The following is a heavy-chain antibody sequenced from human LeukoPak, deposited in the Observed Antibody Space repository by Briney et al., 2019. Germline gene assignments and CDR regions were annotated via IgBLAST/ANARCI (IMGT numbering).Heavy chain of an antibody. Sequence: GESLKISCKGSGYSFTNYWIGWVRQMPGKGLEWMGIIYPGDSDTRYSPSFQGQVTISADKSISTAYLQRSSLKPSDPAIYYCARQGHYYYDSSGSHPSYFDYWGQGTLVTVSS. CDR2: IYPGDSDT. CDR3: ARQGHYYYDSSGSHPSYFDY. D-gene: IGHD3-22*01. CDR1: GYSFTNYW. V-gene: IGHV5-51*01. J-gene: IGHJ4*02.